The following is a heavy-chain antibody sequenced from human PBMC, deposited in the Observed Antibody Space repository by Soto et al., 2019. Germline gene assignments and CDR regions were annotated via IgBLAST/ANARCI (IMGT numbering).Heavy chain of an antibody. J-gene: IGHJ4*02. V-gene: IGHV1-18*04. CDR2: ISAYNSNP. CDR1: GYTFCNYV. D-gene: IGHD3-3*01. Sequence: GSMNCSCKPSGYTFCNYVISWVRQAPGQGLEWMGWISAYNSNPNYAQNLQGRVTMTTDTSTSTAYMELRSLRSDDTAVYYCARVDVLRFLEWLIWGQGTLVTVSS. CDR3: ARVDVLRFLEWLI.